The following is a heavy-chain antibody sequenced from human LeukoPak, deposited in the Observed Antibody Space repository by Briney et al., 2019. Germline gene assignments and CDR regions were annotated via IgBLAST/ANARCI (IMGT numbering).Heavy chain of an antibody. Sequence: PGGSLRLSCAASGFTFSNYNMNWVRQAPGKGLEWVSSISSSSSYIYYADSVKGRFTISRDNAKNSLFLQMNSLRAEDTAVYYCARDGSATVVLDYWGQGTLVTVSS. V-gene: IGHV3-21*01. J-gene: IGHJ4*02. CDR1: GFTFSNYN. D-gene: IGHD4-23*01. CDR3: ARDGSATVVLDY. CDR2: ISSSSSYI.